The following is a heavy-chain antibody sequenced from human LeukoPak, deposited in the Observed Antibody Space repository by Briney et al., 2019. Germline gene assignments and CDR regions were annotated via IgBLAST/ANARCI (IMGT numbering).Heavy chain of an antibody. CDR3: ASNPDFGVVNTYYFDY. D-gene: IGHD3-3*01. CDR2: IIPIFGTA. Sequence: SVKVSRKASGGTFSSYAISWVRQAPGQGLEWMGGIIPIFGTANYAQKFQGRVTITADESTSTAYMELSSLRSEDTAVYYCASNPDFGVVNTYYFDYWGQGTLVTVSS. CDR1: GGTFSSYA. J-gene: IGHJ4*02. V-gene: IGHV1-69*01.